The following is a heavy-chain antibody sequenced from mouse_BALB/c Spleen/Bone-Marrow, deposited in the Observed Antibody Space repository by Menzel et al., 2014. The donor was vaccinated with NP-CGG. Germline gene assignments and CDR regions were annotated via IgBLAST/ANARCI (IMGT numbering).Heavy chain of an antibody. D-gene: IGHD3-3*01. Sequence: VQLVESGAELVRPGASVKLSCKASGYTFTSYWINWVKPRPGQGLGWIGNIYPSDSYTNYNQKFKDKATLTVDKSSSTAYMQLSSPTSEDSAVYYCTRRGTGNAMDYWGQGTSVTVSS. CDR1: GYTFTSYW. J-gene: IGHJ4*01. V-gene: IGHV1-69*02. CDR3: TRRGTGNAMDY. CDR2: IYPSDSYT.